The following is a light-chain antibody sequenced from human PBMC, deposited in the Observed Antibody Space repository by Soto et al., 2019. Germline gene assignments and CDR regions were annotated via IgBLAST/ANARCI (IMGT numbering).Light chain of an antibody. CDR2: DVS. CDR1: SSDVGGYNY. V-gene: IGLV2-14*01. Sequence: QSALTQPASVSASPGQSITISCTGTSSDVGGYNYVSWYQQHPGKAPKVMIYDVSNRPSGVSNRFSGSKSGNTAFLIIFGLQAENELIYTCSSYKTRSTDVFGIGPK. CDR3: SSYKTRSTDV. J-gene: IGLJ1*01.